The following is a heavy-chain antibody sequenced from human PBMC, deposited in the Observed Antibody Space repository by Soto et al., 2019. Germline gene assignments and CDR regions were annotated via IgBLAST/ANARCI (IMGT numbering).Heavy chain of an antibody. CDR3: ATRSPAFDY. Sequence: ASVKVSCKASGYTFTSYYIHWVRQAPGQGLEWMGIINPSGGSTTYAQKFQGRVTMTTDTSTSTAYMELRSLRSDDTAVYYCATRSPAFDYWGQGTLVTVSS. V-gene: IGHV1-46*01. CDR2: INPSGGST. J-gene: IGHJ4*02. CDR1: GYTFTSYY.